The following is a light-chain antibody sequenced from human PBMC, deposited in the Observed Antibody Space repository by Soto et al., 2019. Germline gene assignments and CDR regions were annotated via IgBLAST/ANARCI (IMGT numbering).Light chain of an antibody. CDR3: HQYATSPLT. CDR1: QSVAKNF. J-gene: IGKJ4*01. V-gene: IGKV3-20*01. Sequence: EIVLTQSPGTLSLSPGERATLSCRASQSVAKNFLGWYQQKPGQAPRLLIYHASNRATGIPDRFSGTASGTDFTLAISRLEPEESAVYYCHQYATSPLTFGGGTKVEIK. CDR2: HAS.